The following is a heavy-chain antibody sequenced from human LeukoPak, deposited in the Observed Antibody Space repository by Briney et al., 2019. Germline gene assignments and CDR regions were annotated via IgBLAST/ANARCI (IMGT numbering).Heavy chain of an antibody. Sequence: ASVNVSFKASVYTFTGYYSHWVRQAPGQGLEWMGLINPNSGDTNYAQKVQGGVTMTMDTSISTAYMELSRMRSDDTAVYYCARRGQSGDSSGLDYWGQGTLVTVSS. D-gene: IGHD6-19*01. V-gene: IGHV1-2*02. CDR2: INPNSGDT. CDR3: ARRGQSGDSSGLDY. J-gene: IGHJ4*02. CDR1: VYTFTGYY.